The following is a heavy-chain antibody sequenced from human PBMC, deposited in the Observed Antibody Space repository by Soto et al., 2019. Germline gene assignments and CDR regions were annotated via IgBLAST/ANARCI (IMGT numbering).Heavy chain of an antibody. CDR2: IYHSGST. CDR1: GGSISSGGYS. V-gene: IGHV4-30-2*01. Sequence: QLQLQESGSGLVKPSQTLSLTCAVSGGSISSGGYSWSWIRQPPGKGLEWIGYIYHSGSTYYNPSPXIXAXIXLDRSKNQSSLKLSSVTAADTAVYYCAAGGGLPRYDWGQGTLGTVSS. CDR3: AAGGGLPRYD. J-gene: IGHJ4*02. D-gene: IGHD5-12*01.